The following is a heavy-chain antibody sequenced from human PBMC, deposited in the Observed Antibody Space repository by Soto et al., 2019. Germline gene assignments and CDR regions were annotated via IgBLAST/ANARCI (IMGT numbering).Heavy chain of an antibody. CDR3: ARDWNYIFDY. Sequence: XSVKVSFKTSGYIFTNYCISLVRHSPGQGLEWMGWINVNGGNTNYAQNLQGRVILTTDTSTSTAYMELWSLTSDDTAVYYCARDWNYIFDYWGQGSLVTVSS. CDR1: GYIFTNYC. CDR2: INVNGGNT. J-gene: IGHJ4*02. V-gene: IGHV1-18*01. D-gene: IGHD1-7*01.